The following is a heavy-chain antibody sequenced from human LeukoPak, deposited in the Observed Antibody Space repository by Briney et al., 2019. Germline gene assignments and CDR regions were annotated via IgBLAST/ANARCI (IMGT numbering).Heavy chain of an antibody. D-gene: IGHD6-6*01. CDR1: GGSISSYY. J-gene: IGHJ4*02. CDR3: ARHAIAARNNSPFDY. CDR2: IYYSGST. V-gene: IGHV4-59*08. Sequence: SETLSLTCTVSGGSISSYYWSWIRQPPGKGLEWIAYIYYSGSTNYNPSLKSRVTISVDTSKNQFSLNLISVTAADTAVYYCARHAIAARNNSPFDYWGQGTLVTVSS.